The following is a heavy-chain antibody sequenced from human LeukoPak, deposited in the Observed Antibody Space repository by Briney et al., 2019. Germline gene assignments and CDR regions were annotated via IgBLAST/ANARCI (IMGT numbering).Heavy chain of an antibody. Sequence: PGGSLRLSCAASGSTFSIYSMSWVRQAPGKGLEWVSSISSTSIYIYYADSVRGRFTISRDNAENSLYLQINSLGVEDTAVYSCARVAAGAEAHTLHYHYMDVWGKGTTVTVSS. CDR1: GSTFSIYS. J-gene: IGHJ6*03. V-gene: IGHV3-21*01. CDR3: ARVAAGAEAHTLHYHYMDV. CDR2: ISSTSIYI. D-gene: IGHD6-13*01.